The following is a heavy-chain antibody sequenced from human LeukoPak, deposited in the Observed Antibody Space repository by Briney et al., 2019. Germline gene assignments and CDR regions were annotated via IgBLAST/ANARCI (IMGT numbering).Heavy chain of an antibody. V-gene: IGHV1-46*01. D-gene: IGHD3-22*01. CDR1: GYTFTSYY. CDR2: INPSGGST. CDR3: ARAAETMIVVVPFDY. Sequence: ASVKDSCKASGYTFTSYYMHWVRQAPGQGLEWMGIINPSGGSTSYAQKFQGRVTMTRDMSTSTVYMELSSLRSEDTAVYYCARAAETMIVVVPFDYWGQGTLVTVSS. J-gene: IGHJ4*02.